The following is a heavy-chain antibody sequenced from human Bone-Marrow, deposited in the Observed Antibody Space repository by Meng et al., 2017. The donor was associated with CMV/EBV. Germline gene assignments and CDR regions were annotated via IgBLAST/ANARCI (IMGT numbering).Heavy chain of an antibody. CDR2: ISSSSSTI. D-gene: IGHD6-13*01. V-gene: IGHV3-48*04. CDR3: ARDHSSREVGLLLGYYYYGMDV. CDR1: GFTFSSYS. Sequence: GESLKISCAASGFTFSSYSMNWVRQAPGKGLEWVSYISSSSSTIYYADSVKGRFTISRDNAKNSLYLQMNSLRAEDTAVYYCARDHSSREVGLLLGYYYYGMDVWGQGTTVTV. J-gene: IGHJ6*02.